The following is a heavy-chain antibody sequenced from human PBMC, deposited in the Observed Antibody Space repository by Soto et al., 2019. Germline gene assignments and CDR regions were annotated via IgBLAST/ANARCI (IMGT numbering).Heavy chain of an antibody. Sequence: ASVKVSCKASGYTFTSYDINWVRQATGQGLEWMGWMNPNSGNTGYAQKFQGRVTMTRNTSISTAYMELSSLRSEDTAVYYCARFSWLRFHFDYWGQGTLVTVSS. CDR2: MNPNSGNT. D-gene: IGHD5-12*01. J-gene: IGHJ4*02. CDR3: ARFSWLRFHFDY. V-gene: IGHV1-8*01. CDR1: GYTFTSYD.